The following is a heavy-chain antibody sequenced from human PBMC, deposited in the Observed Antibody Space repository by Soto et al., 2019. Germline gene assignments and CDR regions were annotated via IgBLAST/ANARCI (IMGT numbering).Heavy chain of an antibody. V-gene: IGHV3-15*01. J-gene: IGHJ4*02. Sequence: EVHLVESGGGLVKPGGSLRLSCAASGLPFSKAWMSWVRQAPGKGLEWVGRIKNKRTTDYAAPARDRFTISRDDSQNIVYLQLDSLKTEDSAVYYCTTDEADNGNDGDFYYWGQGTLVTVSS. CDR1: GLPFSKAW. CDR3: TTDEADNGNDGDFYY. D-gene: IGHD1-1*01. CDR2: IKNKRTT.